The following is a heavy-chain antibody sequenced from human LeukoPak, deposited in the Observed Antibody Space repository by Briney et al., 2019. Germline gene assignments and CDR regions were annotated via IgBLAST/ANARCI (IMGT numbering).Heavy chain of an antibody. V-gene: IGHV3-21*01. J-gene: IGHJ6*03. CDR1: GFTFSSYS. Sequence: GALRLSCAASGFTFSSYSMNWVRQAPGKGLEWVSSISSSSSYIYYADSVKGRFTISRDNAKNSLYLQMNSLRAEDTAVYYCARGTTPGYYYYYMDVWGKGTTVTVSS. D-gene: IGHD2-2*01. CDR3: ARGTTPGYYYYYMDV. CDR2: ISSSSSYI.